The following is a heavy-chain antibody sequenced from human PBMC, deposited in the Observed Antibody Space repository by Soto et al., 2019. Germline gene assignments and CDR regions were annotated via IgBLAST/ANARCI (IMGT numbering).Heavy chain of an antibody. Sequence: SDTLSHTCAVYGGSYIGYYWRWLSQNPGKGMEWIGEINHSGSTNYNPSLKSRVTISVDTSKNQFSLKLSSVTAADTAVYYCARLNGYISAFDIWGQGTMVT. CDR3: ARLNGYISAFDI. D-gene: IGHD5-12*01. CDR2: INHSGST. V-gene: IGHV4-34*01. CDR1: GGSYIGYY. J-gene: IGHJ3*02.